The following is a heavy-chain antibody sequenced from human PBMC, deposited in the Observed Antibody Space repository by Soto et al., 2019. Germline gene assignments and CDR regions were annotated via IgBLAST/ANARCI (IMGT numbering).Heavy chain of an antibody. V-gene: IGHV3-66*01. D-gene: IGHD3-9*01. CDR2: IYSGGST. Sequence: GGSLRLSCAASGFTVSSNYMSWVRQAPGKGLEWVSVIYSGGSTYYADSVKGRFTISRDNSKNTLYIQMNSLRAGETALYYCARVPSYYDILTGYYHPPHYYFDYWGQGTLVTVSS. J-gene: IGHJ4*02. CDR3: ARVPSYYDILTGYYHPPHYYFDY. CDR1: GFTVSSNY.